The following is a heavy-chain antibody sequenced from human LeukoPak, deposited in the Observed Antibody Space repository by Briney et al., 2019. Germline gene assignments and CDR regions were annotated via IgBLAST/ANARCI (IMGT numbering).Heavy chain of an antibody. CDR3: ARESPDIVVVVTAALRRSWFDP. Sequence: ASVRVSCKASRYTFTGYYIHWVRQAPGQGPEWMGRSNLDNGGTNYAQKFQGRVTMTRDTSINTAYMEVSRLKSDDTAVYYCARESPDIVVVVTAALRRSWFDPWGQGTLVTVSS. D-gene: IGHD2-15*01. CDR1: RYTFTGYY. CDR2: SNLDNGGT. V-gene: IGHV1-2*02. J-gene: IGHJ5*02.